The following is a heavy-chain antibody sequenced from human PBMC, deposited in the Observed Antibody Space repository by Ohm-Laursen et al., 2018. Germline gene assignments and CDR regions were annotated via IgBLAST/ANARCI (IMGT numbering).Heavy chain of an antibody. CDR1: GFTFSNYE. CDR2: ISGSGSVT. V-gene: IGHV3-48*03. CDR3: ASWWTRGM. Sequence: SLRLSCSASGFTFSNYEMNWVRQAPGKGLEWVSYISGSGSVTYYADSVKGRFTVSRDNAKNSLYLQMNSLGAEDTAVYYCASWWTRGMWGQGTTVTVSS. J-gene: IGHJ3*02. D-gene: IGHD2-15*01.